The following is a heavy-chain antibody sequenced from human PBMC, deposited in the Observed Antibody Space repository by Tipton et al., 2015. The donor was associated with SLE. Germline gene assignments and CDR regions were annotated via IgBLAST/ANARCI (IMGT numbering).Heavy chain of an antibody. Sequence: SLRLSCAASGLTFSSYAMNWVRQAPGKGLEYVSTITGSGGTTYYADSVKGRFTISRDNSKNTLYLQMNSLRAEDTAVYYCAKAESWGTIFGVADAFDIWGQGTMVTVSS. V-gene: IGHV3-23*01. CDR3: AKAESWGTIFGVADAFDI. CDR1: GLTFSSYA. CDR2: ITGSGGTT. D-gene: IGHD3-3*01. J-gene: IGHJ3*02.